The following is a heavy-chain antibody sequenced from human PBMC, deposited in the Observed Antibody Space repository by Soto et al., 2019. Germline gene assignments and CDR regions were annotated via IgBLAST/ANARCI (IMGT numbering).Heavy chain of an antibody. D-gene: IGHD6-13*01. CDR2: INPTSGST. CDR3: ARDLAAGDH. J-gene: IGHJ4*02. V-gene: IGHV1-46*01. Sequence: QVQLVQSGAEVKKPGASVKVSCKASGYTFTNYYIHWVRQAPGQGLGWMGIINPTSGSTNYAQKFQGRVTLTYDTSTTTVYMELSGLRSEDTAVLYCARDLAAGDHWGQRTLVTVSS. CDR1: GYTFTNYY.